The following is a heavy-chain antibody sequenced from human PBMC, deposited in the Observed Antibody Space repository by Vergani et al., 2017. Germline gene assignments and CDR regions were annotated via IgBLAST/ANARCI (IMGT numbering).Heavy chain of an antibody. CDR1: GFTFSDFS. Sequence: VQLVESGGGLVKPGGSLRLSCAASGFTFSDFSMSWVRQAPGKGLEWVAFIGSSGPYINYADSVKGRFIISRDNTNNSLFLQLRSLRAGDAAVYYCATDCTSCGCPDNYGMDVWGQGATVTVSS. J-gene: IGHJ6*02. D-gene: IGHD2-8*01. CDR3: ATDCTSCGCPDNYGMDV. CDR2: IGSSGPYI. V-gene: IGHV3-21*06.